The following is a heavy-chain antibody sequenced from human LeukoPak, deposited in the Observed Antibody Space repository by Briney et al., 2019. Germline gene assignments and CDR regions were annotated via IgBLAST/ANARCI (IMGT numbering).Heavy chain of an antibody. CDR2: ISGSGGST. D-gene: IGHD1-26*01. CDR3: AKVQARGASGSYHPRNFDY. Sequence: GGSLRLSCAASGFTFSSYAMSWVRQAPGKGLEWVSAISGSGGSTYYADSVKGRFTISRDNSKNTLYLQMNSLRAEDTAVYYCAKVQARGASGSYHPRNFDYWGQGTLVTVSS. V-gene: IGHV3-23*01. CDR1: GFTFSSYA. J-gene: IGHJ4*02.